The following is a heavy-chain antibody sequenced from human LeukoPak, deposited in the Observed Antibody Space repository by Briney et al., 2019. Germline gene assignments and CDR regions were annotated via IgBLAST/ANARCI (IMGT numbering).Heavy chain of an antibody. CDR1: GFTFSSYW. CDR2: IKQDGSEK. J-gene: IGHJ4*02. V-gene: IGHV3-7*01. CDR3: ARDDTLIVGACDY. Sequence: GGSLRLSCAASGFTFSSYWMSWVRQAPGKGLEWVANIKQDGSEKYYVDSVKGRFTISRDNAKNSLYLQMNSLRAEDTAVYYCARDDTLIVGACDYWGQGTLVTVSS. D-gene: IGHD1-26*01.